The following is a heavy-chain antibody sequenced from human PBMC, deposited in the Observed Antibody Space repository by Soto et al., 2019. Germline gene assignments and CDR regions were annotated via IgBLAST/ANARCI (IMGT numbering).Heavy chain of an antibody. V-gene: IGHV3-30*18. CDR2: ISYDGSNK. CDR3: AKDEHPYSGSYLFDY. Sequence: GGSLRLSCAASGFTFSSYGMHWVRQAPGKGLEWVAVISYDGSNKYYADSVKGRFTISRDNSKNTLYLQMNSLRAEDTAVYYCAKDEHPYSGSYLFDYWGQGTLVTVSS. CDR1: GFTFSSYG. J-gene: IGHJ4*02. D-gene: IGHD1-26*01.